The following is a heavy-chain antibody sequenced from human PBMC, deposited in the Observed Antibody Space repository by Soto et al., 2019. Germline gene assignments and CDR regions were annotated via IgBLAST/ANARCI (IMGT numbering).Heavy chain of an antibody. CDR1: GGSIRSYY. J-gene: IGHJ6*02. D-gene: IGHD2-21*02. CDR3: ARVCGGDCHNGMDV. CDR2: IYYSGST. V-gene: IGHV4-59*12. Sequence: PSETLSLTCTVSGGSIRSYYWSWIRQPPGKGLEWIGYIYYSGSTKYNPSLKSRVTISVDSSKNQFSLKLSSVTAADTAVYYCARVCGGDCHNGMDVWGQGTTVTVSS.